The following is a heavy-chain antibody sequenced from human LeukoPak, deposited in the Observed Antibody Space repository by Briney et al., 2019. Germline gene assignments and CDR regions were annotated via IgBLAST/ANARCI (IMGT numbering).Heavy chain of an antibody. D-gene: IGHD3-10*02. CDR2: ISSSGSTI. J-gene: IGHJ6*04. CDR3: AELGITMIGGV. CDR1: GFTFSSYE. V-gene: IGHV3-48*03. Sequence: PGGSLRLSCAVSGFTFSSYEMNWVRQAPGKGLEWVSYISSSGSTIYYADSVEGRFTISRDNAKNSLYLQMNSLRAEDTAVYYCAELGITMIGGVWGKGTTVTISS.